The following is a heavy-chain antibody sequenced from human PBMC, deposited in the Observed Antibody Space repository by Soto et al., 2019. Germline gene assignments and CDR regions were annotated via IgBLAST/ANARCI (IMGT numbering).Heavy chain of an antibody. CDR1: GDSVSSGGAY. Sequence: QVQLQESGPGLVQPSQTLSLTCSVSGDSVSSGGAYWSWIRQLPGKGLEWIGYVYYGGSANYTPSLKSRLTISVDTSKNQFSLKLKSVTAADTAVYYCARIKSRYYKITSHSVDDWGRGTLVTVSS. D-gene: IGHD3-10*01. J-gene: IGHJ4*02. CDR3: ARIKSRYYKITSHSVDD. CDR2: VYYGGSA. V-gene: IGHV4-31*03.